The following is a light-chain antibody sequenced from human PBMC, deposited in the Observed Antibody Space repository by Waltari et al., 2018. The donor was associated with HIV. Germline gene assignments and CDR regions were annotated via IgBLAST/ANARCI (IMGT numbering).Light chain of an antibody. CDR1: QTVTNK. CDR3: QQTFTSPLT. Sequence: DIQLTQSPSPLSASVGDSVIITCRASQTVTNKVNLCQQKPGAAPRVLIYDAGTLQSGVPSMFRGGGSATDFTLTITSLQPDDFATYFCQQTFTSPLTFGPGTKVDI. CDR2: DAG. V-gene: IGKV1-39*01. J-gene: IGKJ3*01.